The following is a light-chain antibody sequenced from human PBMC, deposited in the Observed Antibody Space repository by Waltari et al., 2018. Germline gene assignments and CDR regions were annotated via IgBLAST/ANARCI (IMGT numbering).Light chain of an antibody. Sequence: QSVLTPPPSVSGTSGQTITIPCSGSHSNIARHFVYWYQQLPGAPPRLLIYRNDQRPSGIPDRFSGSKSGTSASLAISGLRSDDEGDYFCSTWNNDLGGFVLFGEGTRLTVL. CDR2: RND. CDR1: HSNIARHF. J-gene: IGLJ2*01. CDR3: STWNNDLGGFVL. V-gene: IGLV1-47*01.